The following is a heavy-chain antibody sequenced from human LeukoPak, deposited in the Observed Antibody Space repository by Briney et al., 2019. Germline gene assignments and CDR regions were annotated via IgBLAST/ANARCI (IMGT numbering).Heavy chain of an antibody. J-gene: IGHJ5*02. Sequence: PSQTLSLTCAVSGGSISSGGYSWSWIRQPPGKGLEWIGYIYHSGSTYYNPSLKSRVTISVDRSKNQFPLKLSSVTAADTAVYYCARDKPWFDPWGQGTLVTVSS. CDR2: IYHSGST. V-gene: IGHV4-30-2*01. CDR1: GGSISSGGYS. CDR3: ARDKPWFDP.